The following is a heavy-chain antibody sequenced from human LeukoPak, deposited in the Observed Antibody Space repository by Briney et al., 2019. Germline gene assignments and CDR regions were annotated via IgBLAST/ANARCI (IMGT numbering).Heavy chain of an antibody. V-gene: IGHV3-48*03. CDR3: ASSRQGYWYFDL. CDR2: ISSSGSII. J-gene: IGHJ2*01. CDR1: GCTFSTYE. Sequence: GGSLRLSCAASGCTFSTYEMNWVRQAPGKGLEWVSYISSSGSIIYYADSVKGRFTISRDNAKNSLYLQMNSLRAEDTAVYYCASSRQGYWYFDLWGRGTLVTVSS.